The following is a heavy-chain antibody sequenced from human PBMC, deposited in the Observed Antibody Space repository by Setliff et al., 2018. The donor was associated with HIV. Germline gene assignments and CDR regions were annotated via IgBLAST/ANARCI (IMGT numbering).Heavy chain of an antibody. V-gene: IGHV3-23*01. J-gene: IGHJ6*02. Sequence: GGSLRLSCAVSGFTFSRYAMSWVRQAPGKGLEWVSGISSTGGTTYYADSVKGRFTISRDNSKNTLFLQVKSLTAEDTAIYYCARDYLYYNLYNGSPVYGMDVWGQGALVTVS. D-gene: IGHD3-3*01. CDR3: ARDYLYYNLYNGSPVYGMDV. CDR1: GFTFSRYA. CDR2: ISSTGGTT.